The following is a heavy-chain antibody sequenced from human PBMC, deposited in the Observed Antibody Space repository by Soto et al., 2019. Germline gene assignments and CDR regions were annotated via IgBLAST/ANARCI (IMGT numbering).Heavy chain of an antibody. D-gene: IGHD5-12*01. Sequence: EVQLVESGGGLAQPGRSLRLSCAASGITFDDYAMYWVRQAPGKGLEWVSGIGWNNDKIGYADSVKGRFTISRDNAKSSLYLQMTSLRTEDTTLYYCAKDYRGYGGDDAFDIRGQGTMVIVSP. CDR2: IGWNNDKI. CDR1: GITFDDYA. V-gene: IGHV3-9*01. J-gene: IGHJ3*02. CDR3: AKDYRGYGGDDAFDI.